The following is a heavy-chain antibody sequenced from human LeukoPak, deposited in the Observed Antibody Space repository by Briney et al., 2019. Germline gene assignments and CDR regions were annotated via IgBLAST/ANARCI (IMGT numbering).Heavy chain of an antibody. Sequence: SETLSLTCAVYGGSFSGYYWSWIRQPPGKGLEWIGEINHSGSTNYNPSLKSRVTISVDTSKNQLSLKLSSVTAADTAVYYCARGRAGYDSSGYPRRYYYYMDVWGKGTTVTVSS. D-gene: IGHD3-22*01. CDR3: ARGRAGYDSSGYPRRYYYYMDV. CDR2: INHSGST. J-gene: IGHJ6*03. V-gene: IGHV4-34*01. CDR1: GGSFSGYY.